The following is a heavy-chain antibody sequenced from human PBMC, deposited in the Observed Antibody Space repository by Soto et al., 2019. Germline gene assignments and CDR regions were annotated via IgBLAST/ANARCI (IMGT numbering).Heavy chain of an antibody. CDR1: GGSITHANW. V-gene: IGHV4-4*02. J-gene: IGHJ3*01. Sequence: QVQLQESGPGLVKPSETLSLTCAVSGGSITHANWWNWARQPPGKGLEWIGEIGHDGTTNYNPSLKSRVTISVDMSKNQFSLKMTSVTAADTAVYYCAKDHAAADALDVWGQGIMVTVSS. D-gene: IGHD2-15*01. CDR2: IGHDGTT. CDR3: AKDHAAADALDV.